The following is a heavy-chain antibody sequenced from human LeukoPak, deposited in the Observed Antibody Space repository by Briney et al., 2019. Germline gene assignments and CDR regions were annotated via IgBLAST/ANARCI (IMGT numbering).Heavy chain of an antibody. D-gene: IGHD3-3*01. V-gene: IGHV4-61*09. J-gene: IGHJ4*02. CDR1: RGSISSGSYY. Sequence: SQTLSLTCTVSRGSISSGSYYRSWIRQPAGTGLEWIGHMSTSGSTHYNPSLKSRVTMSVDTSKNQFSLELSSVTAADTAVYYCARVHWSGYFYFDYWGQGTLVTVSS. CDR3: ARVHWSGYFYFDY. CDR2: MSTSGST.